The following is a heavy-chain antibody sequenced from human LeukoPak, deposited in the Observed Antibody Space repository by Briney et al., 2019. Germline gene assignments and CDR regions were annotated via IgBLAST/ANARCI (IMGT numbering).Heavy chain of an antibody. Sequence: SETLSLTRTVSGGSISSGDYYWSWIRQPPGKGLEWIGEINHSGSTNYNPSLKSRVTISVDTSKNQFSLKLSSVTAADTAVYYCARGRPPQGSPLTVYYDFWSGSRGAFDYWGQGTLVTVSS. V-gene: IGHV4-39*07. J-gene: IGHJ4*02. CDR1: GGSISSGDYY. D-gene: IGHD3-3*01. CDR2: INHSGST. CDR3: ARGRPPQGSPLTVYYDFWSGSRGAFDY.